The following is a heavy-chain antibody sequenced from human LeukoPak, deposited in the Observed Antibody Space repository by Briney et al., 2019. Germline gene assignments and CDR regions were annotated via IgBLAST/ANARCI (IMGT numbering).Heavy chain of an antibody. V-gene: IGHV1-46*01. Sequence: ASVKVSCKASGYTFTGYYMHWVRQAPGQGPEWMGLISPTGGSTAYAQKFQGRVTLTRDMSTSTDYLELSSLRSEDTAVYYCARDNSVRDEAWWFYPWGQGTLVTVSS. CDR1: GYTFTGYY. CDR3: ARDNSVRDEAWWFYP. D-gene: IGHD5-24*01. CDR2: ISPTGGST. J-gene: IGHJ5*02.